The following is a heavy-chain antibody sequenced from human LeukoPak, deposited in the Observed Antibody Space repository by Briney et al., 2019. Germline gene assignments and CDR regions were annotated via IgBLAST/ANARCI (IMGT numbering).Heavy chain of an antibody. CDR1: GYSFTSYW. CDR3: ARPFFHRRYCSGGSCYDAFDI. CDR2: IYPGDSDT. D-gene: IGHD2-15*01. J-gene: IGHJ3*02. V-gene: IGHV5-51*01. Sequence: GESLKISCKGSGYSFTSYWIGWVRQMPGKGLEWMGIIYPGDSDTRYSPSFQGQVTISADKSISTAYLQWSSLKASDTAMYYCARPFFHRRYCSGGSCYDAFDIWDQGTMVTVSS.